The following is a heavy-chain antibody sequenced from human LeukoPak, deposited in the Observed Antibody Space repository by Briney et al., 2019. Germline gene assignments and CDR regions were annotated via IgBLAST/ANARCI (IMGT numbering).Heavy chain of an antibody. CDR3: ARDRRYCSGGSCYYYYGMDV. J-gene: IGHJ6*04. Sequence: SETLSLTCTVSGGSISSYYWSWIRQPPGKGLEWIGYIYYSGSTNYNPSLKSRVTISVDTSKNQFSLKLSSVTAADTAVYYCARDRRYCSGGSCYYYYGMDVWGKGTTATVSS. D-gene: IGHD2-15*01. V-gene: IGHV4-59*01. CDR1: GGSISSYY. CDR2: IYYSGST.